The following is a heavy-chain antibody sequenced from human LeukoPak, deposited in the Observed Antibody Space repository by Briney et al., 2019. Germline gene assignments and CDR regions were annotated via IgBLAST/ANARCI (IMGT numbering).Heavy chain of an antibody. Sequence: GGSLRLSCAASGFTFSSYAMSWVRQAPGKGLEWVSAISGSGGSTYYADSVKGRFTISRDNSKNTLYLLMNSLRAEDAAVYYCAKAPVTTCSGAYCYPFDYWGQGTLVTVSS. CDR3: AKAPVTTCSGAYCYPFDY. CDR2: ISGSGGST. D-gene: IGHD2-15*01. J-gene: IGHJ4*02. CDR1: GFTFSSYA. V-gene: IGHV3-23*01.